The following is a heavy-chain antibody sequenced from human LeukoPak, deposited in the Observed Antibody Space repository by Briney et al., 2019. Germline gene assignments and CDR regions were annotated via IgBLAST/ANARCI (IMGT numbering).Heavy chain of an antibody. CDR3: ARRYASSYYYGSGSYNY. Sequence: PSETLSLTCAVYGGSFSGYYWSWIRQPPGKGLEWIGEINHSGSTNYNPSLKSRVTVSVDTSKNQFSLKLSSMTAADTAVYYCARRYASSYYYGSGSYNYWGQGTLVTVSS. J-gene: IGHJ4*02. CDR2: INHSGST. CDR1: GGSFSGYY. V-gene: IGHV4-34*01. D-gene: IGHD3-10*01.